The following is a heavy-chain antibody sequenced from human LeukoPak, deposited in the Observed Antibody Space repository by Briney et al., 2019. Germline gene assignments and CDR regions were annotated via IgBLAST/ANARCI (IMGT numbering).Heavy chain of an antibody. V-gene: IGHV4-30-4*01. D-gene: IGHD2-2*01. Sequence: SQTLSLTCTVSGGSISSGGYNWSWQRQPPGKGLEWIGNIYYSGSTYYNPSLKCRATISVNMSKNQFSLKLSSVTAADTAVYYCARDVPAAETYYYGMDVWGKGTTVTVSS. CDR3: ARDVPAAETYYYGMDV. CDR2: IYYSGST. J-gene: IGHJ6*04. CDR1: GGSISSGGYN.